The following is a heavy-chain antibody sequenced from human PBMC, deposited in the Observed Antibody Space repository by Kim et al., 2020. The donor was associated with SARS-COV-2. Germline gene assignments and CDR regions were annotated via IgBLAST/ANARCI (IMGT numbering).Heavy chain of an antibody. CDR3: AREGYCSGGSCYSFSWFDP. CDR2: IYHSGST. J-gene: IGHJ5*02. CDR1: GYSISSGYY. Sequence: SETLSLTCTVSGYSISSGYYWGWIRQPPGKGLEWIGSIYHSGSTYYNPSLKSRVTISVDTSKNQFSLKLSSVTAADTAVYYCAREGYCSGGSCYSFSWFDPWGQGTLVTVSS. V-gene: IGHV4-38-2*02. D-gene: IGHD2-15*01.